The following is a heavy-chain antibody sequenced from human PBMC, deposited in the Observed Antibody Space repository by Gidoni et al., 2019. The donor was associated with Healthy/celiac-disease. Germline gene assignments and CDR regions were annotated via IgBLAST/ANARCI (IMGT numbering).Heavy chain of an antibody. Sequence: QVQLVESGGGVAQPGRSLRLACAASHFTFSSCGMRWVRHAPGKGMEWVAFISYDGSNKYYADSVQGRFTISRDNSKNTLYLKMNSLRAEDTAVYYCAKASPRRYCSGGSCYPWYYYGMDVWGQGTTVTVSS. J-gene: IGHJ6*02. CDR1: HFTFSSCG. CDR2: ISYDGSNK. D-gene: IGHD2-15*01. CDR3: AKASPRRYCSGGSCYPWYYYGMDV. V-gene: IGHV3-30*18.